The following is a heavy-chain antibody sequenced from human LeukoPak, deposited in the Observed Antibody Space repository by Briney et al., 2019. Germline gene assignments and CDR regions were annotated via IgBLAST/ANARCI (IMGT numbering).Heavy chain of an antibody. Sequence: PSQTLSLTCTVSGGSISSGSYYWSWIRQPAGKGLEWIGRIYTSGSTNYNPSLKSRVTISVDRSKNQFSLKLSSVTAADTAVYYCARDRRPQYQLKAFDIWGQGTMVTVSS. J-gene: IGHJ3*02. CDR2: IYTSGST. V-gene: IGHV4-61*02. CDR1: GGSISSGSYY. D-gene: IGHD2-2*01. CDR3: ARDRRPQYQLKAFDI.